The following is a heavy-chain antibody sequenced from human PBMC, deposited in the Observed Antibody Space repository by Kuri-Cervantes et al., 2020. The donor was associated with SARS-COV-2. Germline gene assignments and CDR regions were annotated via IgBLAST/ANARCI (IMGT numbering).Heavy chain of an antibody. CDR2: IKSKTDGGTT. J-gene: IGHJ4*02. D-gene: IGHD2-2*01. V-gene: IGHV3-15*01. CDR1: GFTFSNAW. CDR3: TTDQVAGSYCSSTSCYEDY. Sequence: GESLKISCAAPGFTFSNAWMSWVRQAPGKGLEWVGRIKSKTDGGTTDYAAPVKGRFTISRDDSKNTLYLQMNSLKTEDTAVYYCTTDQVAGSYCSSTSCYEDYWGQGTLVTVSS.